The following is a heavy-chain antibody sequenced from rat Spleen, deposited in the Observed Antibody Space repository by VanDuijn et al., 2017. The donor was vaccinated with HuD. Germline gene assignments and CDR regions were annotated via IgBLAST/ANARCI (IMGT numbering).Heavy chain of an antibody. J-gene: IGHJ2*01. CDR2: ITHNDGST. Sequence: EVQLVESGGGLVQPGRSLKLSCVASGFTFNNYWMTWIRQAPGKGLEWVATITHNDGSTYYPDSVKGRFTISRDNAKNTLYLQMNSLRSEDTATYYCTREDWLLTDWGRGVMVTVSS. CDR1: GFTFNNYW. V-gene: IGHV5-31*01. D-gene: IGHD1-12*03. CDR3: TREDWLLTD.